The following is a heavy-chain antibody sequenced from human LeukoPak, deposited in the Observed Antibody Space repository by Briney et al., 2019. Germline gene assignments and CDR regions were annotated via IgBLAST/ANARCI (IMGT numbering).Heavy chain of an antibody. J-gene: IGHJ4*02. CDR1: GGSISSSSYY. CDR3: ARIGLILGAAWVDY. D-gene: IGHD3-3*02. CDR2: IFYAGST. Sequence: PSETLSLTCTVSGGSISSSSYYWGWIRQPPGKGLEWIGYIFYAGSTYYNPSLKSRVTMSVDTSKNQFSLRRSSVTAVDTAVYYCARIGLILGAAWVDYWGQGTLVSVSS. V-gene: IGHV4-39*07.